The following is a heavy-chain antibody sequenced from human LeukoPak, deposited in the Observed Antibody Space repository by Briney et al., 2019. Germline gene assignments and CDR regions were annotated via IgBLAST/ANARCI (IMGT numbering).Heavy chain of an antibody. Sequence: WGSLRLSCAASGFTFSSYSMNWVRQAPGKGLEWVSSISSSSSYIYYADSVKGRFTISRDNAKNSLYLQMNSLRAEDTAVYYCASEGYSSSWYPFDYWGQGTLVTVSS. CDR1: GFTFSSYS. CDR3: ASEGYSSSWYPFDY. CDR2: ISSSSSYI. J-gene: IGHJ4*02. V-gene: IGHV3-21*01. D-gene: IGHD6-13*01.